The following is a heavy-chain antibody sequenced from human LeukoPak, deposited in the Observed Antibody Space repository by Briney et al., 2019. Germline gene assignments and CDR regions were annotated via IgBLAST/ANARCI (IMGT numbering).Heavy chain of an antibody. CDR3: ARDMPESGYSYGYLDY. J-gene: IGHJ4*02. Sequence: GASVKVSCKASGGTFSSYAISWVRQAPGQGLEWMGGITPIFGTANYAQKFQGRVTITADESTSTAYMELSSLRSEDAAVYYCARDMPESGYSYGYLDYWGQGTLVTVSS. CDR2: ITPIFGTA. D-gene: IGHD5-18*01. CDR1: GGTFSSYA. V-gene: IGHV1-69*13.